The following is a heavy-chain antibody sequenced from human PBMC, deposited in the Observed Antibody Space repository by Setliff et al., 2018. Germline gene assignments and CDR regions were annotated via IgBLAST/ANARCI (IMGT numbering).Heavy chain of an antibody. V-gene: IGHV4-31*03. Sequence: TSETLSLTCTVSGGSISSGGYYWSWIRQHPGKGLEWIGYIYYSGSTYYNPSLKSRVTMSVDTSKNQFSLKLSSVTAADTAMYYCARGLSYYDSSGSLLAPYAFDIWGQGTMVTVSS. CDR2: IYYSGST. D-gene: IGHD3-22*01. CDR3: ARGLSYYDSSGSLLAPYAFDI. J-gene: IGHJ3*02. CDR1: GGSISSGGYY.